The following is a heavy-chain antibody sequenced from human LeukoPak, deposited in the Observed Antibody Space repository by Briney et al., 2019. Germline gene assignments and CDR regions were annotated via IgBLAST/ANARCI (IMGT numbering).Heavy chain of an antibody. J-gene: IGHJ4*02. D-gene: IGHD3-10*01. CDR1: GGSISSSSYY. Sequence: SETLSLTCIVSGGSISSSSYYWGWIRQPPGKGLEWIGEINHSGSTNYNPSLKSRVTISVDTSKNQFSLKLSSVTAADTAVYYCARALFYYGSGIFDYWGQGTLVTVSS. V-gene: IGHV4-39*07. CDR3: ARALFYYGSGIFDY. CDR2: INHSGST.